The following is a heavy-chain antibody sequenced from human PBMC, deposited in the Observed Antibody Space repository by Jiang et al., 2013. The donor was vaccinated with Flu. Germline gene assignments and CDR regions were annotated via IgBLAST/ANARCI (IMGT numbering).Heavy chain of an antibody. D-gene: IGHD3-22*01. V-gene: IGHV4-39*01. CDR2: IYYSGST. CDR3: ATDYRGGYHSYFDY. CDR1: GGSISSSSYY. Sequence: PGLVKPSETLSLTCTVSGGSISSSSYYWGWIRQPPGKGLEWIGSIYYSGSTYYNPSLKSRVTISVDTSKNQFSLKLSSVTAADTAVYYCATDYRGGYHSYFDYWGQGTLVTVSS. J-gene: IGHJ4*02.